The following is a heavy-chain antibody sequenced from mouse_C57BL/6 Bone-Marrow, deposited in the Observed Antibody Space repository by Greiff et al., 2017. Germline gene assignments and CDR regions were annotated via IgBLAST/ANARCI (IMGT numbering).Heavy chain of an antibody. D-gene: IGHD2-2*01. CDR3: ARFPLYYGYDEGFAY. CDR1: GYTFTSYG. CDR2: IYPRSGNT. V-gene: IGHV1-81*01. Sequence: QVQLQQSGAELARPGASVKLSCKASGYTFTSYGISWVKQRTGQGLEWIGEIYPRSGNTYYNEKFKGKATLTADKSSSTAYMELRSLTSADSAVYFCARFPLYYGYDEGFAYWGQGTLVTVSA. J-gene: IGHJ3*01.